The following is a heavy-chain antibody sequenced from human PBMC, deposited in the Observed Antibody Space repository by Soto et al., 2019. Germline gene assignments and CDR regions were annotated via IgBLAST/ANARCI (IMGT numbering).Heavy chain of an antibody. CDR1: GASFSGYY. CDR3: ARGQRYNCNDTLGY. V-gene: IGHV4-34*01. CDR2: INHSGST. D-gene: IGHD1-1*01. Sequence: TLSLTCAVYGASFSGYYWSWIRQPPGKGLEWIGEINHSGSTNYNPSLKSRVTISVDTSKNQFSLKLSSVTAADTAVYYCARGQRYNCNDTLGYWGQGTPVTVSS. J-gene: IGHJ4*02.